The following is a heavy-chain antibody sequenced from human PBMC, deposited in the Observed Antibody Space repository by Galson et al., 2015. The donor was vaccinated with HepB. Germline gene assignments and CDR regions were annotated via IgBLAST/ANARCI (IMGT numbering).Heavy chain of an antibody. D-gene: IGHD5-12*01. Sequence: QSGAEVKKPGESLRISCKASGYTFTTYAMHWVRQAPGQRLEWMGWINAGNGNTKYSQKFQGRVTITRDTSASTAYMELSSLRSEDTAVYYCARGRGGYVSGCSYFDYWGQGTLVTVSS. CDR1: GYTFTTYA. J-gene: IGHJ4*02. CDR3: ARGRGGYVSGCSYFDY. CDR2: INAGNGNT. V-gene: IGHV1-3*01.